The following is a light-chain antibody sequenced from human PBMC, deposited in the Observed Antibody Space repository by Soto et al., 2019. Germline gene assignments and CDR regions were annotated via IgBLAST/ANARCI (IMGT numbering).Light chain of an antibody. CDR1: QSVSSN. CDR2: GAS. CDR3: QQYKEWPPKYT. Sequence: EIVMTQSPATLTVSPGERAILSCRASQSVSSNLAWYQQKPGQAPRLLIYGASSRATAIPARFSGSGSATEFTRTITSLQSEDFAVYYCQQYKEWPPKYTFGQGTKLEIK. V-gene: IGKV3-15*01. J-gene: IGKJ2*01.